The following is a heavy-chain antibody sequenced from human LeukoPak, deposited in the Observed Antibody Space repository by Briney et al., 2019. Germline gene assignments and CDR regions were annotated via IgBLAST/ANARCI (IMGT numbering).Heavy chain of an antibody. V-gene: IGHV1-18*01. J-gene: IGHJ4*02. CDR2: ISAYNGNT. Sequence: ASVKVSCKASGYTFTSYGISWVRQAPGQGLEWMGWISAYNGNTNYAQKLQGRVTMTTDTSTSTAYMELRSLRSEDTAVYYCARGDCSSTSCHPVYWGQGTLVTVSS. CDR1: GYTFTSYG. D-gene: IGHD2-2*01. CDR3: ARGDCSSTSCHPVY.